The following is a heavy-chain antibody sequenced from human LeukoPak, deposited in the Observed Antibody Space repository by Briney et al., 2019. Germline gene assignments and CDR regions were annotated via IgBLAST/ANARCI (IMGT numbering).Heavy chain of an antibody. J-gene: IGHJ6*02. Sequence: SETLSLTCAVYGGSFSGYYWSWIRQPPGKGLEWIGEINHSGSTNYNPSLKSRVTISVDTSKNQFSLKLSSATAADTAVYYCASISPPSYYYYYYGMDVWGQGTTVTVSS. CDR2: INHSGST. CDR3: ASISPPSYYYYYYGMDV. V-gene: IGHV4-34*01. CDR1: GGSFSGYY.